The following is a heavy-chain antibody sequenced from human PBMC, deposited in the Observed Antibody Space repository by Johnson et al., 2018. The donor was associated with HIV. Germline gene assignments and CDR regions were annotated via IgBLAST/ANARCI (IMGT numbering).Heavy chain of an antibody. D-gene: IGHD5-12*01. CDR2: IYSGGST. CDR3: ARELTYSGYDVYAFDI. CDR1: GFTVSSNY. J-gene: IGHJ3*02. Sequence: VQLVESGGGLVQPGRSLRLSCAASGFTVSSNYMSWVRQAPGKGLEWVSVIYSGGSTYYADSVKGRFTISRDNSKNTLYLQMNSLRAEDTAVYYCARELTYSGYDVYAFDIWGQGTMVTVSS. V-gene: IGHV3-66*01.